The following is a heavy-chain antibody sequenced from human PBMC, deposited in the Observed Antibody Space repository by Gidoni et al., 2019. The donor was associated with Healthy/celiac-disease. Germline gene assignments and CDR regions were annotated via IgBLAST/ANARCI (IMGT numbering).Heavy chain of an antibody. CDR1: GFTFSDYY. V-gene: IGHV3-11*06. Sequence: QVQLVESGGGLVKHGGSLRLSCAAPGFTFSDYYMSWIRQAPGKGLEWVSYISSSSSYTNYADSVKGRFTISRDNAKNSLYLQMNSLRAEDTAVYYCARDSTSHYDFWSGYDDYWGQGTLVTVSS. CDR3: ARDSTSHYDFWSGYDDY. D-gene: IGHD3-3*01. J-gene: IGHJ4*02. CDR2: ISSSSSYT.